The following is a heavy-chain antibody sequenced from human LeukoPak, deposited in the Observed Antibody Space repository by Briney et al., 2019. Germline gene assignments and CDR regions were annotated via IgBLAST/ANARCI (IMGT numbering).Heavy chain of an antibody. CDR3: ARQAGGVIDDFDY. Sequence: SETLSLTCTVSGGSISSSRYYWGWIRQPPGKGLEWIGSIYYSGSTYYNPSLKSRVTISVDTSKNQFSLKLSSVTAADTAVYYCARQAGGVIDDFDYWGQGTLVTVSS. D-gene: IGHD3-16*02. J-gene: IGHJ4*02. CDR2: IYYSGST. V-gene: IGHV4-39*01. CDR1: GGSISSSRYY.